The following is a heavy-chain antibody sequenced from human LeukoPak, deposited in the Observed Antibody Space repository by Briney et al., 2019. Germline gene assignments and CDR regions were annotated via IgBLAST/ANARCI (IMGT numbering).Heavy chain of an antibody. CDR2: IYNSGNA. Sequence: SETLSLTCTVSGDSISSYSWSWIRQPPGKGLEWIGDIYNSGNANYNPSLKSRVTMSVSTSKNQFSLSLSSVTAADTAVYYCARQTRYNYGPAFDFWGQGALVTVSS. CDR1: GDSISSYS. J-gene: IGHJ4*02. V-gene: IGHV4-59*08. D-gene: IGHD5-18*01. CDR3: ARQTRYNYGPAFDF.